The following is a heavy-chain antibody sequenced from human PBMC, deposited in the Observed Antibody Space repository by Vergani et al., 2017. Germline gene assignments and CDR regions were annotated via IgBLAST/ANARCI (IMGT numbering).Heavy chain of an antibody. Sequence: AQLAESGGGLVQPGQSLRLSCTASGFTTGDYVMSWFRQAPGKGLEWVSYISSSGSTIFHADSVKGRFTISRDSANKSLYLQMTSLKSEDTAMYYCARDVVVTATAGFLDAFDILGQGTMVTVSS. D-gene: IGHD2-21*02. CDR3: ARDVVVTATAGFLDAFDI. J-gene: IGHJ3*02. CDR1: GFTTGDYV. V-gene: IGHV3-11*04. CDR2: ISSSGSTI.